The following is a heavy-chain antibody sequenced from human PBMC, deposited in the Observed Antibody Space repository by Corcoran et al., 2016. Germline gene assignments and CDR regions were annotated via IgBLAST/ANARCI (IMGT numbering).Heavy chain of an antibody. Sequence: QVQLQESGPGLVKPSQTLSLTCTVSGGSISSGGYYWSWIRQHPGKGLEWIGYIYYSGSTYYNPSLKSRVTISVDTSKNQFSLKLSSVTAADTAVYYCARVNGKGHKYYDFWSGLFDPWGQGTLVTVSS. D-gene: IGHD3-3*01. CDR3: ARVNGKGHKYYDFWSGLFDP. CDR2: IYYSGST. CDR1: GGSISSGGYY. V-gene: IGHV4-31*03. J-gene: IGHJ5*02.